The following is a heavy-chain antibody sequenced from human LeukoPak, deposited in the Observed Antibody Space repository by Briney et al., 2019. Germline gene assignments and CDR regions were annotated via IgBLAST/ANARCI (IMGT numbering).Heavy chain of an antibody. D-gene: IGHD5-12*01. J-gene: IGHJ4*02. CDR3: AKHIVATSADY. Sequence: GGSLRLSCAASGFTFSSYSMNWVRQAPGKGLEWVSSISGSSSYIYYADSVKGRFTISRDNSKNTLYLQMNSLRAEDTAVYYCAKHIVATSADYWGQGTLVTVSS. CDR1: GFTFSSYS. CDR2: ISGSSSYI. V-gene: IGHV3-21*04.